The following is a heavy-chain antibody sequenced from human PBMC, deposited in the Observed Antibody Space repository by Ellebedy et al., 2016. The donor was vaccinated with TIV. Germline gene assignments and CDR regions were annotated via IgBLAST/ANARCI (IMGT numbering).Heavy chain of an antibody. CDR1: GFTFSSYP. Sequence: GESLKISCAASGFTFSSYPMHWVRQAPGKGLEWVAVISYDGSNKYYADSVKGRFTISRDNSKNTLYLQMNSLRAEDTAVYYCASTIVGANDYWGQGTLVTVSS. D-gene: IGHD1-26*01. CDR2: ISYDGSNK. CDR3: ASTIVGANDY. V-gene: IGHV3-30-3*01. J-gene: IGHJ4*02.